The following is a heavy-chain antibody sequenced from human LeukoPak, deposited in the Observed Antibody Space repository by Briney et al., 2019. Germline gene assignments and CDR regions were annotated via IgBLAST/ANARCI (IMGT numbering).Heavy chain of an antibody. CDR1: GESFSAYF. CDR3: ARGSSFDGYCSAGACDAGYYDS. J-gene: IGHJ4*02. D-gene: IGHD2-15*01. Sequence: SETLSLTCAVYGESFSAYFWNWIRQAPGKPLEYIGEINHRGSSHYNPSLKTRVTLSVDTSKNQFSLKLTPVTAAYTAVYFCARGSSFDGYCSAGACDAGYYDSWGQGTPVTVSS. V-gene: IGHV4-34*01. CDR2: INHRGSS.